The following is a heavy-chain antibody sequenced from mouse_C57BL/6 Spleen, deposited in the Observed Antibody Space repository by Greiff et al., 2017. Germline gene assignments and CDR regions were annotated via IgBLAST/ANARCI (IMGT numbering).Heavy chain of an antibody. J-gene: IGHJ2*01. CDR2: IYPGDGDT. CDR3: ARSRYDGYYFDY. V-gene: IGHV1-80*01. Sequence: VKLVESGAELVKPGASVKISCKASGYAFSSYWMHWVKQRPGKGLEWIGQIYPGDGDTNYNGKFKGKATLTADKSSSTAYMQLSSLTSEDSAVYFCARSRYDGYYFDYWGKGTTLTVSS. D-gene: IGHD2-3*01. CDR1: GYAFSSYW.